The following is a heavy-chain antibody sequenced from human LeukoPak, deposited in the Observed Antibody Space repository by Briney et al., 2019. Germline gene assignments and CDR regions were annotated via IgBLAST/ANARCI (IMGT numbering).Heavy chain of an antibody. Sequence: GASVKVSYKASGYIFTAYYLHWVRQAPGQGLEWMGWTNPKSGDTDYAQRFQGRVTMTRDTSITTAYMELSDVRSDDTAIYYCTRGRTLDNAATAPPEYWGQGILVTVSS. CDR2: TNPKSGDT. CDR1: GYIFTAYY. V-gene: IGHV1-2*02. J-gene: IGHJ4*02. CDR3: TRGRTLDNAATAPPEY. D-gene: IGHD6-25*01.